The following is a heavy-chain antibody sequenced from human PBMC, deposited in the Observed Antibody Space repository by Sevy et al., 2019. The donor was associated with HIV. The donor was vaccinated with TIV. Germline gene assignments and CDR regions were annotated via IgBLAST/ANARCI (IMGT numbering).Heavy chain of an antibody. CDR3: ARGRAPDNGRYYFDS. CDR1: GYIFGIYD. D-gene: IGHD1-26*01. V-gene: IGHV1-18*01. CDR2: INPDSGDT. Sequence: ASVKVSCKASGYIFGIYDISWVRQAPGQGLQWMGWINPDSGDTNYAQKLQGRVTMTTDTSTRTSHMELSSLTSDDAGVYYCARGRAPDNGRYYFDSWAQGTLVTVSS. J-gene: IGHJ4*02.